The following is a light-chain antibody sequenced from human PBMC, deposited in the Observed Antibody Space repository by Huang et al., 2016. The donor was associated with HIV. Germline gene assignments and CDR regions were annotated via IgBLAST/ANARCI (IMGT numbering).Light chain of an antibody. Sequence: EIVLTQSPATLSLSPGERATLSCRASQSVGSDLAWYQQRPGQAPRLLIHDASNRATGIPARFSGSGSGTDFTLTISSLEPEDFAVYYCQQRGNWPLTFGGGTKVEIK. J-gene: IGKJ4*01. CDR3: QQRGNWPLT. CDR1: QSVGSD. CDR2: DAS. V-gene: IGKV3-11*01.